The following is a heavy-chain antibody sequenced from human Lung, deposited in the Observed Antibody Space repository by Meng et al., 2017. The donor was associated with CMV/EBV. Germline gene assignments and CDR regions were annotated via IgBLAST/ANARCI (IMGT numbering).Heavy chain of an antibody. CDR2: ISWNSGNI. CDR1: GFSFDDHA. D-gene: IGHD4-17*01. Sequence: GGSLRLXCAASGFSFDDHAMHWVRQAPGKGLEWVSGISWNSGNIGYADSVKGRFTISRDNAKNSLYLQMDNLRTEDTALYYCVRDRNYGVYLGSDYWGQGTXVTVSS. J-gene: IGHJ4*02. CDR3: VRDRNYGVYLGSDY. V-gene: IGHV3-9*01.